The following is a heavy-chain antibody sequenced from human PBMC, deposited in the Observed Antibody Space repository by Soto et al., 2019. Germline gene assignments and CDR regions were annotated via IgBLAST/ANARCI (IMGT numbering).Heavy chain of an antibody. Sequence: SETLSLTCAVYGGSFSGYYWSWIRQPPGKGLEWIGEINHSGSTNYNPSLKSRVTISVDTSKNQFSLKLSSVTAADTAVYYCASYYDSSGYYYGYFDYWGQGTLVTVSS. CDR1: GGSFSGYY. V-gene: IGHV4-34*01. CDR2: INHSGST. D-gene: IGHD3-22*01. CDR3: ASYYDSSGYYYGYFDY. J-gene: IGHJ4*02.